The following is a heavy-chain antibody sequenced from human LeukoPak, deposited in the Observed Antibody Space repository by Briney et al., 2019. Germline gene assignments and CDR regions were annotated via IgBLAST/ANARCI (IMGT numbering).Heavy chain of an antibody. V-gene: IGHV4-61*02. CDR3: ARASRRYCSSTSCSPIRYFDL. CDR2: IYTSGST. J-gene: IGHJ2*01. Sequence: RPSQTLSLTCTVSGGSISSGSYYWSWIRQPAGKGLEWIGRIYTSGSTNYNPSLKSRVTISVDTSKNQFSLKLSSVTAADTAVYYCARASRRYCSSTSCSPIRYFDLWGRGTLVTVSS. D-gene: IGHD2-2*01. CDR1: GGSISSGSYY.